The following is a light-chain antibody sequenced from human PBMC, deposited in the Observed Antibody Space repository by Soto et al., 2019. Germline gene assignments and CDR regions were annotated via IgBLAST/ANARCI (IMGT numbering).Light chain of an antibody. CDR2: DAS. J-gene: IGKJ5*01. V-gene: IGKV1-5*01. CDR3: QKYNSYRIT. CDR1: QSIISW. Sequence: DIQMTPSHSTLSASVVYIVNITFRASQSIISWLALYQQTPGKAPKLLIYDASSLESGVPSRFSGSGSGTEITLTISSLQPDDFATYYCQKYNSYRITFGQGTRLEN.